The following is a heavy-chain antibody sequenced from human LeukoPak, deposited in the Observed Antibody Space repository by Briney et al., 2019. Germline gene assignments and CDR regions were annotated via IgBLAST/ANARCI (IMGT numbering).Heavy chain of an antibody. D-gene: IGHD3-10*02. V-gene: IGHV3-23*01. CDR1: GFTFSSYG. Sequence: GGSLTLSCAASGFTFSSYGMNWVRPAPGKGLEWVSGISGNGGSTYYADSVKGRFTISRDNSKNTLYLQMNSLRAEDTAVYYCAELGITMIGGVWGKGTTVTISS. CDR2: ISGNGGST. J-gene: IGHJ6*04. CDR3: AELGITMIGGV.